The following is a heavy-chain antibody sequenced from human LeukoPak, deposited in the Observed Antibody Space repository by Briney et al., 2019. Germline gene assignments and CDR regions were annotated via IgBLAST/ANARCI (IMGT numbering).Heavy chain of an antibody. D-gene: IGHD2-2*02. CDR1: GFTFSSYN. Sequence: GGSLRLSCAASGFTFSSYNMNWVRQAPGKGLEWVSYISRSSGTIYYADSVKGRFTISRDNAKNSLYLQMNSLRAEDTAVYYCARRRYCSSTSCYIGSWFDPWGQGTLVTVSS. CDR2: ISRSSGTI. J-gene: IGHJ5*02. CDR3: ARRRYCSSTSCYIGSWFDP. V-gene: IGHV3-48*04.